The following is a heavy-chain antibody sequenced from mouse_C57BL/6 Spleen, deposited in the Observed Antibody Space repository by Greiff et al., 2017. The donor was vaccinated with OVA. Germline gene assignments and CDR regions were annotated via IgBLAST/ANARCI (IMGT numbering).Heavy chain of an antibody. CDR1: GYTFTDYE. Sequence: VQLQQSGAELVRPGASVTLSCKASGYTFTDYEMHWVKQTPVHGLEWIGAIDPETGGTAYNQKFKGKAILTADKSSSTAYMELRSLTSEDSAVYYCTMDGSSFAMDDWGQGTSVTVSS. J-gene: IGHJ4*01. V-gene: IGHV1-15*01. D-gene: IGHD1-1*01. CDR3: TMDGSSFAMDD. CDR2: IDPETGGT.